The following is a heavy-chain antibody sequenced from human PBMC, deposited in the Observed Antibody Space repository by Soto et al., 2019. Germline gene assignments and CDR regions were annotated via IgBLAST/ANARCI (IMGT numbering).Heavy chain of an antibody. CDR1: GCTFSSYS. D-gene: IGHD6-13*01. CDR3: ARDLIMQQLDPSPVYFDY. CDR2: ISSSSSTI. J-gene: IGHJ4*02. V-gene: IGHV3-48*01. Sequence: GGSLRLSCAASGCTFSSYSMNWVRQAPGKGLEWVSYISSSSSTIYYADSVKGRFTISRDNAKNSLYLQMNSLRAEDTAVYYCARDLIMQQLDPSPVYFDYWGQGTLVTVSS.